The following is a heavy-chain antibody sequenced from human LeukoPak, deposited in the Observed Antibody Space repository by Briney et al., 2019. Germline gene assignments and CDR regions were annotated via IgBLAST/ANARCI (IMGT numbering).Heavy chain of an antibody. CDR1: GGSISSGSYY. V-gene: IGHV4-61*02. J-gene: IGHJ4*02. D-gene: IGHD3-3*01. CDR2: IYTSGST. CDR3: ARATRGYDFWSGSTYYFDY. Sequence: SETLSLTCTVSGGSISSGSYYWSWIWQPAGKGLEWIGRIYTSGSTYYNPSLKSRVTISVDTSKNQFSLKLSSVTAADTAVYYCARATRGYDFWSGSTYYFDYWGQGTLVTVPS.